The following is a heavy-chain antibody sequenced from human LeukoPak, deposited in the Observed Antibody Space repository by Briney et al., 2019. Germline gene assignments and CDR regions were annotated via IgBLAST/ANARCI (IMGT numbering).Heavy chain of an antibody. V-gene: IGHV4-30-2*06. CDR2: VYDSGST. J-gene: IGHJ5*02. D-gene: IGHD2/OR15-2a*01. CDR1: GGSISSGGHA. CDR3: ARESNINNWFDP. Sequence: SETLSLTCIVSGGSISSGGHAWSWIRQSPGKGLEWIGYVYDSGSTFYNPSLKSRVTMSIDRSNNQFSLKLSSVTAADTAVYYCARESNINNWFDPWGQGTLVTVSS.